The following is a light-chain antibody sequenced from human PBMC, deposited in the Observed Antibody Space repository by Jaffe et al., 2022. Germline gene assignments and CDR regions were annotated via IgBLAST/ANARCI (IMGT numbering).Light chain of an antibody. CDR3: HQYSRWPQT. CDR2: DAS. V-gene: IGKV3-15*01. J-gene: IGKJ3*01. Sequence: EIVMTQSPATLSVSPGERATLSCRASQSVGSNLAWYQQKPGQAPRLLIYDASTRATGIPATFSGSGSGTEFTLTISSLQSEDFAVYYCHQYSRWPQTFGPGTKVDIK. CDR1: QSVGSN.